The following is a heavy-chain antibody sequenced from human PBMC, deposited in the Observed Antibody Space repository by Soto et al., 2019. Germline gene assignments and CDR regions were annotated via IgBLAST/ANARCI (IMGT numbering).Heavy chain of an antibody. J-gene: IGHJ2*01. CDR2: ISSSSTYI. CDR1: EFTFSNYS. Sequence: EVQVVESGGGLVKPGGSLRLSCAASEFTFSNYSINWVRQAPGKGLEWVSSISSSSTYIYYADSVRGRFTISRDNAKNSVYLQMNSLRAGDTAVYYCARDLHYCFIGSCYPFPSWYFDLWGRGTLVTVSS. V-gene: IGHV3-21*01. D-gene: IGHD2-2*01. CDR3: ARDLHYCFIGSCYPFPSWYFDL.